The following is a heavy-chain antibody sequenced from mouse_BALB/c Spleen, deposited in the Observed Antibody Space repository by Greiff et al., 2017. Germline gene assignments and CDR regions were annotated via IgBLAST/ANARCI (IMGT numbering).Heavy chain of an antibody. J-gene: IGHJ4*01. Sequence: QVQLQQSGAELMKPGASVKISCKATGYTFSSYWIEWVKQRPGHGLEWIGEILPGSGSTNYNEKFKGKATFTADTSSNTAYMQLSSLTSEDSAVYYCARRGLRAAMDYWGQGTSVTVSS. CDR2: ILPGSGST. D-gene: IGHD2-4*01. V-gene: IGHV1-9*01. CDR1: GYTFSSYW. CDR3: ARRGLRAAMDY.